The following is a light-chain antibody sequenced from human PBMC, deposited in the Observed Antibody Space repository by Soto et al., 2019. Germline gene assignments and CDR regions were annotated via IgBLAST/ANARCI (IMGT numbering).Light chain of an antibody. CDR2: DSH. V-gene: IGLV1-51*01. J-gene: IGLJ2*01. CDR3: GTWDSSLSSVV. Sequence: QSVLTQPPSVSAAPGQKVPISCSGSSSNIGNNPVSWYQQLPGTAPKLLIYDSHERPSGIPDRFSGSKSGTSATLGITGLQTGDEADYYCGTWDSSLSSVVFGGGTKLTVL. CDR1: SSNIGNNP.